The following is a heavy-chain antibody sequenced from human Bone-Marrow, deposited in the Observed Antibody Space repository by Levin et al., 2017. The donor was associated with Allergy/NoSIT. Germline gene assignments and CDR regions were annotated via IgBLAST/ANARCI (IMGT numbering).Heavy chain of an antibody. CDR1: GFTFSNAW. V-gene: IGHV3-15*01. D-gene: IGHD3-22*01. CDR3: TTDRPRGLIPYYYDSSGFRFDY. CDR2: IKSKTDGGTT. Sequence: GGSLRLSCAASGFTFSNAWMSWVRQAPGKGLEWVGRIKSKTDGGTTDYAAPVKGRFTISRDDSKNTLYLQMNSLKTEDTAVYYCTTDRPRGLIPYYYDSSGFRFDYWGQGTLVTVSS. J-gene: IGHJ4*02.